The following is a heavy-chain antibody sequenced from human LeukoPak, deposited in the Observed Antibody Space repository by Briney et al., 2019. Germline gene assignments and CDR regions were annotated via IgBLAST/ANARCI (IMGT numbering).Heavy chain of an antibody. D-gene: IGHD3-16*01. Sequence: GGSLRLSCEASEFTFSSYYMSWVRQAPGKGLEWVSSISGRGSSIYYADSVKGRFTISRDNAKNSLYLQTNRLRAEDTAVYYCVRNGGATLSTQYFQYWGQGTLVAVSS. J-gene: IGHJ1*01. CDR2: ISGRGSSI. V-gene: IGHV3-21*01. CDR3: VRNGGATLSTQYFQY. CDR1: EFTFSSYY.